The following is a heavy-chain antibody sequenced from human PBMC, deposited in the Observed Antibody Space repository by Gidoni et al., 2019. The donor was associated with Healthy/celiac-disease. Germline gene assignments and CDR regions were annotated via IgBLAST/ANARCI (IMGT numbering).Heavy chain of an antibody. CDR3: AKDIDPQLYDSSGYYFDY. CDR2: IRLNSGST. D-gene: IGHD3-22*01. V-gene: IGHV3-9*01. J-gene: IGHJ4*02. Sequence: EVQLVESGGGWVLHASYLRLSCAAGGSTFAYYAMHWVGQAPGQGLEWVSGIRLNSGSTGYADSVKCRFTISRDNAKNSLYLQMNSLRAEDTALYYCAKDIDPQLYDSSGYYFDYWGQGTLVTVSS. CDR1: GSTFAYYA.